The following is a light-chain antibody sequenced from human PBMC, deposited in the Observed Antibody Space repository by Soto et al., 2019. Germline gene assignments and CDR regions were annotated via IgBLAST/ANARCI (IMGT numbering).Light chain of an antibody. Sequence: EIVITQSPATLSVSPGERATLSCRASQSVSSNLAWYQQKPGQAPRLLIYGASTRATGTPARFSGSGSGTEFTLTISSLQSEDFAVYYCQQYNNWPLLTFGGGTKV. J-gene: IGKJ4*01. CDR2: GAS. V-gene: IGKV3-15*01. CDR1: QSVSSN. CDR3: QQYNNWPLLT.